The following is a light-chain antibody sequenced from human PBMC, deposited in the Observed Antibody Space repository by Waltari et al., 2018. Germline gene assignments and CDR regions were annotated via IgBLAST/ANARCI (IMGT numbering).Light chain of an antibody. CDR3: ATWDDRQTGYVV. J-gene: IGLJ2*01. Sequence: QSALTQPPSASGTPGQRVIISCSGSSSNIGSNAVSWYRQFRGTAPRLLIYSNSEPTSGVPDRFSGSKSGTSASLTISGLQSDDAADYYCATWDDRQTGYVVFGGGTKLTVL. V-gene: IGLV1-44*01. CDR1: SSNIGSNA. CDR2: SNS.